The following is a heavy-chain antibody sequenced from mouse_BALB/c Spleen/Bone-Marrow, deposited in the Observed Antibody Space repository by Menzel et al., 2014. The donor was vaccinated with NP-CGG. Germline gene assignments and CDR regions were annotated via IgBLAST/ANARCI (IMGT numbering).Heavy chain of an antibody. CDR3: TRSNYGYWYFDV. Sequence: QVQLQQSGAELVKPGASVKLSCKASGYTFSSYYMYWVKQRPGQGLEWIGEINPSNGGTKFNEKFKSKATLTVDKSSSTAYMQLSSLTSEDSVVYYCTRSNYGYWYFDVWGAGTTVTVSS. CDR2: INPSNGGT. J-gene: IGHJ1*01. D-gene: IGHD1-1*01. V-gene: IGHV1S81*02. CDR1: GYTFSSYY.